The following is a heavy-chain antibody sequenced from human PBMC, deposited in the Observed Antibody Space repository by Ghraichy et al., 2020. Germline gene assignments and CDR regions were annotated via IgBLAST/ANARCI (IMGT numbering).Heavy chain of an antibody. Sequence: SETLSLTCSVSGDSISSETSYWDWIRQPPGKGLEWIGSVYYTGIRHYNPSLTSRLTISVDTSRNQFSLKLTSVTAADTAVYYCARMSVKWNDRLYYDYYGLDVWGQGSTVTVSS. CDR2: VYYTGIR. CDR1: GDSISSETSY. CDR3: ARMSVKWNDRLYYDYYGLDV. V-gene: IGHV4-39*07. J-gene: IGHJ6*02. D-gene: IGHD1-20*01.